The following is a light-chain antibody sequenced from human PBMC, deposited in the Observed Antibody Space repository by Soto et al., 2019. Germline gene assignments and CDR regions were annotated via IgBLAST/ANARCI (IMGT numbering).Light chain of an antibody. V-gene: IGKV3-20*01. CDR3: QQYGDLPWT. Sequence: EIVLTHSPGTLSLSPCERATLSFSASQSVSSSYLAWYQQKPGQAPRLLIYGASSRATGIPDRFSGSGSGTDFTLTISRLEPEDFAVYFCQQYGDLPWTFGQGTKVDIK. J-gene: IGKJ1*01. CDR1: QSVSSSY. CDR2: GAS.